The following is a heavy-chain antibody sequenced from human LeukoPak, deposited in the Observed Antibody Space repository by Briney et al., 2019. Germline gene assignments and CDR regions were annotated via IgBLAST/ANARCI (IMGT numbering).Heavy chain of an antibody. J-gene: IGHJ4*02. CDR3: AREVVSSPSYFDS. CDR2: FYRGDST. D-gene: IGHD2-15*01. Sequence: GGSLRLSCAASGFTFSNYMMHWVRQAPGKGLEWVSFFYRGDSTYYAESVRGRFTISRDNSKNTLYLLMNSLIPEDMAVYYCAREVVSSPSYFDSWGQGTLVTVSS. V-gene: IGHV3-53*01. CDR1: GFTFSNYM.